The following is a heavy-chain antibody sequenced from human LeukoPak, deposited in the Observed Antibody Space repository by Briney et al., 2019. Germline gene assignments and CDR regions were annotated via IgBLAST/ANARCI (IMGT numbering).Heavy chain of an antibody. CDR3: AKGATFMSPPPSDY. D-gene: IGHD1-26*01. Sequence: GGSLRLSCAASGFTFSSYGMHWVRQAPGKGLEWVAVIPYDGSNKYYADSVKGRFTISRDNSKNTLYLQMNSLRAEDTAVYYCAKGATFMSPPPSDYWGQGTLVTVSS. CDR1: GFTFSSYG. V-gene: IGHV3-30*18. J-gene: IGHJ4*02. CDR2: IPYDGSNK.